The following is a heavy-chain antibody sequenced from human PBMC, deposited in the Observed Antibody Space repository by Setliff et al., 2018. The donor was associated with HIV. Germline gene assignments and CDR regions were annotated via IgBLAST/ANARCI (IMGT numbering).Heavy chain of an antibody. CDR2: IYYSGST. V-gene: IGHV4-31*01. Sequence: SETLSLTCTVSGGSISSGGYYWSWIRQHPGKGLEWIGYIYYSGSTYYNPSLKSLVTISVDTSKNQFSLKLSSVTAEDTAVYYCARLRYYDSSGYLDYWGQGTLVTVSS. J-gene: IGHJ4*02. CDR1: GGSISSGGYY. CDR3: ARLRYYDSSGYLDY. D-gene: IGHD3-22*01.